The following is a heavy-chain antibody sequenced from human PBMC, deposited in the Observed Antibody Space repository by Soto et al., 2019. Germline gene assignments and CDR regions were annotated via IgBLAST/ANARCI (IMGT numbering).Heavy chain of an antibody. V-gene: IGHV1-8*01. CDR2: MNPNSGNT. Sequence: ASVKVSCKASGYTFTSYDINWVRQATGQGLEWMGWMNPNSGNTGYAQKFQGRVTMTRNTSISTAYMELSSLRSEDTAVYYCARSGSAATVRYYYYYMDIWGKGTTVTVSS. D-gene: IGHD2-15*01. CDR1: GYTFTSYD. J-gene: IGHJ6*03. CDR3: ARSGSAATVRYYYYYMDI.